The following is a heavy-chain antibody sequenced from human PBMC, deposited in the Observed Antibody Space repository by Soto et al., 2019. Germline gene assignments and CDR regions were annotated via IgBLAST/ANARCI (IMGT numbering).Heavy chain of an antibody. CDR3: ARAPASGMVAVGTLDS. CDR1: GGSLGSSDYS. J-gene: IGHJ4*02. CDR2: RNHSGSP. V-gene: IGHV4-39*07. D-gene: IGHD2-15*01. Sequence: ETLSLTRTVSGGSLGSSDYSSGWSRQSPLKGMEWIGQRNHSGSPHNNPSLQSRVAISADTPKNQFFLKLNSLPAADTAIYYCARAPASGMVAVGTLDSWGQGTQVTVSS.